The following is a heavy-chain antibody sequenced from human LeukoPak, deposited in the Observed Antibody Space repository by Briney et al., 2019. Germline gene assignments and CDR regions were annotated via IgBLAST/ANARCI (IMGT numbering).Heavy chain of an antibody. D-gene: IGHD6-13*01. V-gene: IGHV3-21*01. CDR2: ISSGSGYI. CDR3: ARDGWPGSSYYRPFDY. J-gene: IGHJ4*02. CDR1: GFTFSSYG. Sequence: GRSLRLSCAASGFTFSSYGMHWVRQAPGKGLEWVSSISSGSGYIYYADSVKGRFTISRDDAKNSLYLQMNSLRADDTAVYYCARDGWPGSSYYRPFDYWGQGTLVAVSS.